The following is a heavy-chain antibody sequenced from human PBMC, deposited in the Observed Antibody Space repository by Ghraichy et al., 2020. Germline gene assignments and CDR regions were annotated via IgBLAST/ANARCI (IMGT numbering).Heavy chain of an antibody. V-gene: IGHV4-59*08. Sequence: SETLSLTCTVSGGSISSYYWSWIRQPPGKGLEWIGYIYYSGSTNYNPSLKSRVTISVDTSKNQFSLKLSSVTAADTAVYYCARLLGVFDYWGQGTLVTVSS. CDR3: ARLLGVFDY. D-gene: IGHD3-3*01. J-gene: IGHJ4*02. CDR2: IYYSGST. CDR1: GGSISSYY.